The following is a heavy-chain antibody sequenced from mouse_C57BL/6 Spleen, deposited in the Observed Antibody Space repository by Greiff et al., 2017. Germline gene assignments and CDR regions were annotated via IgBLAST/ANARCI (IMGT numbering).Heavy chain of an antibody. D-gene: IGHD1-1*01. J-gene: IGHJ1*03. CDR1: GFTFSSYT. V-gene: IGHV5-9*01. CDR2: ISGGGGNP. CDR3: ATITTVVARRYFDV. Sequence: EVKVVESGGGLVKPGGSLKLSCAASGFTFSSYTMSWVRQTPEKGLEWVATISGGGGNPYYPDRVKGRCTISRDNAKNTLYLQMSSLRSEDTALYYCATITTVVARRYFDVWGTGTTVTVSS.